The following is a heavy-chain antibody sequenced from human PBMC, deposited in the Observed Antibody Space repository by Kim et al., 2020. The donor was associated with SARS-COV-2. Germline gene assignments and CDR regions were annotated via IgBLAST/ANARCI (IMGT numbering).Heavy chain of an antibody. CDR3: AGDGRLAAAGRFYYFDY. D-gene: IGHD6-13*01. V-gene: IGHV1-46*01. J-gene: IGHJ4*02. Sequence: RGRVTMTRDTSTSTVYMELSSLRSEDTAVYYCAGDGRLAAAGRFYYFDYWGQGTLVTVSS.